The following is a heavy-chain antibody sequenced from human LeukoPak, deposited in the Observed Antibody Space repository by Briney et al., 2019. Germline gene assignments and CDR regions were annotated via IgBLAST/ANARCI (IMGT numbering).Heavy chain of an antibody. J-gene: IGHJ4*02. D-gene: IGHD6-13*01. CDR2: IIPIFGTA. Sequence: SVKVSCKASGGTFSSYAISWVRQAPGQGLEWMGGIIPIFGTANYAQKFQGRVTITADESTSTAYMELSSLRSEDTAVYYCASSGYETQIAAAGFDYWGQGTLVTVSS. CDR1: GGTFSSYA. CDR3: ASSGYETQIAAAGFDY. V-gene: IGHV1-69*13.